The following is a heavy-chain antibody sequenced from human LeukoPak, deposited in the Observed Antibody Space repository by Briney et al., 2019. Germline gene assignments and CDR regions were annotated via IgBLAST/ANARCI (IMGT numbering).Heavy chain of an antibody. CDR3: ARSGYCSSTSCTDDYYYGMDV. Sequence: GGSLRLSCAASGFTFSSYSMNWVRQAPGKGLEWVSYISNSSSTIYYADSVKGRFTISRDNAKNSLYLQMNSLRAEDTAVYYCARSGYCSSTSCTDDYYYGMDVWGQGTTVTVSS. J-gene: IGHJ6*02. CDR2: ISNSSSTI. D-gene: IGHD2-2*01. CDR1: GFTFSSYS. V-gene: IGHV3-48*01.